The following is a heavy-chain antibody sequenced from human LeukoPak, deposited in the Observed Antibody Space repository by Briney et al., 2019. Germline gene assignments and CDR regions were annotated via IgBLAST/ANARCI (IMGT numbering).Heavy chain of an antibody. V-gene: IGHV3-7*01. CDR3: ARDISPLDN. CDR1: GFSFRSYW. Sequence: PGGSLRLSCAASGFSFRSYWMSWVRQAPGKGLEWVANINQDGSEKYYVDSVKGRFTISRDNAKNSLYLQMNSLRAEDTAVYYCARDISPLDNWGQGTLVTVSS. D-gene: IGHD3-3*02. J-gene: IGHJ4*02. CDR2: INQDGSEK.